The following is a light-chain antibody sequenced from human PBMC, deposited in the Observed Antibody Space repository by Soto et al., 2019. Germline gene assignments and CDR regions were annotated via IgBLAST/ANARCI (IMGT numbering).Light chain of an antibody. CDR3: MQAPQNPAYT. J-gene: IGKJ2*01. V-gene: IGKV2-28*01. CDR1: QSLLHSNGYNY. Sequence: DIVMTQSPLSLPVTPGEPASISCRSSQSLLHSNGYNYLDWYLQKPGQSPQLLIYLASIRASGVPDRFSGSGSGTDFTLKTSRVEAEDVGVYYCMQAPQNPAYTFGQGTKVEIK. CDR2: LAS.